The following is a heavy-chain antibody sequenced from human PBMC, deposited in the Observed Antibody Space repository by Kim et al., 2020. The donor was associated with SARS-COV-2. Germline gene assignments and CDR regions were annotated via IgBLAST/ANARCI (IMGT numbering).Heavy chain of an antibody. D-gene: IGHD3-22*01. CDR3: AGYNYDSSGYYPNWFDP. V-gene: IGHV4-59*08. J-gene: IGHJ5*02. CDR1: GGSISSYY. Sequence: SETLSLTCTVSGGSISSYYWSWIRQPPGKGLEWIGYIYYSGSTNYNPSLKSRVTISVDTSKNQFSLKLSSVTAADTAVYYCAGYNYDSSGYYPNWFDPWGQGTLVTVSS. CDR2: IYYSGST.